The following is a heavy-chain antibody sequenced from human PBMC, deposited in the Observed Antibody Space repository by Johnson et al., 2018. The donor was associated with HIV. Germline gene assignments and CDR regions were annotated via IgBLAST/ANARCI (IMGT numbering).Heavy chain of an antibody. D-gene: IGHD5-12*01. V-gene: IGHV3-30*03. CDR3: ARDQGYNGFEPDAFDI. CDR2: ISYDGHNE. Sequence: QMLLVESGGGMVQPGGSLRLSCAASGFTFSSYGMHWVRQAPGKGLEWVAVISYDGHNEYYADSVRGRFTISRDNSKNTLYLQMNSLRDEDTAVYCCARDQGYNGFEPDAFDIWGRGTMVTVSS. CDR1: GFTFSSYG. J-gene: IGHJ3*02.